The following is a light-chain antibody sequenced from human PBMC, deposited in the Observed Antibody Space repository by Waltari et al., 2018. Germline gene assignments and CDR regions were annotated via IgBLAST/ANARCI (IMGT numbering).Light chain of an antibody. CDR1: QSLLRSNGYNY. CDR3: MLVLQTPRNT. CDR2: LGS. Sequence: DIVVTQSPLSLPVTPGEPASISCRSRQSLLRSNGYNYLDWYVQKPGQSPQLLIYLGSNRASGVPERFSGSGSGTDFTLKISRVAAEDVGVYYCMLVLQTPRNTFGQGTRLEIK. V-gene: IGKV2-28*01. J-gene: IGKJ5*01.